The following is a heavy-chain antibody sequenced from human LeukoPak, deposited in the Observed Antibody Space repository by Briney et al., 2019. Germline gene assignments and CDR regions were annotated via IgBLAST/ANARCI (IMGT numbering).Heavy chain of an antibody. Sequence: SETLSLTCVVSGHSISSGYHWGWIRQPPGKGLDWIGSIYRSGITYYNPSLKSRVTISVDTSKNQFSLKLSSVTAADTAVYYCARHNWTFDIWGQGTMVTASS. D-gene: IGHD1-20*01. CDR3: ARHNWTFDI. CDR1: GHSISSGYH. CDR2: IYRSGIT. J-gene: IGHJ3*02. V-gene: IGHV4-38-2*01.